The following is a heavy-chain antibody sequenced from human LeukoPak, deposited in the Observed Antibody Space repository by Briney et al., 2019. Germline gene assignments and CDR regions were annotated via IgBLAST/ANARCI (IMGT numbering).Heavy chain of an antibody. V-gene: IGHV3-21*01. Sequence: GGSLRLSCAASGFTFSSYSMNWVRQAPGKGLEWVSSISSSSSYIYYADSVKGRFTISRDNAKNSLYLQMSSLRAEDTAVYYCARRGEETPPYYSDYWGQGTLVTVSS. CDR3: ARRGEETPPYYSDY. J-gene: IGHJ4*02. CDR1: GFTFSSYS. CDR2: ISSSSSYI.